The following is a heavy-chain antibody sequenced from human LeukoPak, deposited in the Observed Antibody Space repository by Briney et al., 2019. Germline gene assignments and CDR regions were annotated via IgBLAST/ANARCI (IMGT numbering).Heavy chain of an antibody. D-gene: IGHD3-22*01. V-gene: IGHV3-9*01. CDR2: ISWNSGSI. J-gene: IGHJ4*02. CDR1: GFTFDDYA. CDR3: AKDTGYDSSGYYLSFDY. Sequence: PGGSLRLSCAASGFTFDDYAMHWVRQAPGKRLEWVSGISWNSGSIGYADSVKGRFTISRDNAKNSLYLQMNSLRAEDTALYYCAKDTGYDSSGYYLSFDYWAREPWSPSPQ.